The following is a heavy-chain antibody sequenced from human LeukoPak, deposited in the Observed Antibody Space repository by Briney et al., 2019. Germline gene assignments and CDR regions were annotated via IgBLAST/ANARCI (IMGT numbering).Heavy chain of an antibody. D-gene: IGHD2-21*01. Sequence: GGSLRLSCAASGFTFSSYGMHWVRQAPGKGLEWVAFIRYDGSNKYYADSVKGRFTISRDNSKNTLYLQMNSLRAEDTAVHYCAKACPRPLFIRRYYYYGMDVWGQGTTVTVSS. CDR3: AKACPRPLFIRRYYYYGMDV. CDR2: IRYDGSNK. J-gene: IGHJ6*02. CDR1: GFTFSSYG. V-gene: IGHV3-30*02.